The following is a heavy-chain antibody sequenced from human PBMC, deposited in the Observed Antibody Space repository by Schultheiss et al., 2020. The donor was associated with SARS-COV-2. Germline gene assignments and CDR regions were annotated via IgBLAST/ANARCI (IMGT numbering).Heavy chain of an antibody. J-gene: IGHJ4*02. V-gene: IGHV1-3*04. CDR3: ATTGPVPYRLLY. D-gene: IGHD3-16*02. Sequence: ASVKVSCKTSGYTFANYAIHWVRQAPGQRLEWMGWINTGNGNTKYSQHFQGRVTITRDASMNTAYMELSSLTSEDTAVYYCATTGPVPYRLLYWGQGTLVTVSS. CDR1: GYTFANYA. CDR2: INTGNGNT.